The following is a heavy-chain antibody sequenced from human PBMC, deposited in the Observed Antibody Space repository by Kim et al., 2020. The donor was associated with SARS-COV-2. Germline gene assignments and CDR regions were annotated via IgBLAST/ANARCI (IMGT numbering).Heavy chain of an antibody. V-gene: IGHV1-69*13. CDR1: GGTFSSYA. Sequence: SVKVSCKASGGTFSSYAISGVRQAPGQGLEGMGGIIPIFGTANYAQKFQGRVTITADESTSTAYMELSSLRSEDTAVYYCARDAPPPGRDGYNFRYFDYWGQGTLVTVSS. CDR2: IIPIFGTA. D-gene: IGHD5-12*01. J-gene: IGHJ4*02. CDR3: ARDAPPPGRDGYNFRYFDY.